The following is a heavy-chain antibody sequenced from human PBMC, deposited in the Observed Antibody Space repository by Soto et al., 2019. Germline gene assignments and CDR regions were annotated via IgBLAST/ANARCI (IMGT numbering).Heavy chain of an antibody. J-gene: IGHJ5*02. V-gene: IGHV4-59*01. CDR1: GGSIIPYY. Sequence: SETLSLTCSVSGGSIIPYYWTWIRQPPGKRLEWIGYIYYSGTSHYSPSLRSRVTISVDTSKNQFSLKLSSVTAADTAVYYCARVLFGRGNWFDPWGQGTLVTVSS. D-gene: IGHD3-3*01. CDR3: ARVLFGRGNWFDP. CDR2: IYYSGTS.